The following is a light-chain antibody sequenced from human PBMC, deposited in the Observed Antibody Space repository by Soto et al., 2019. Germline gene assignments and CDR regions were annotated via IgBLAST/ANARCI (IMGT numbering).Light chain of an antibody. J-gene: IGKJ4*01. V-gene: IGKV1-6*01. CDR1: QGIRND. CDR2: AAS. Sequence: AIQMTRSPSSLSASVGDRVTITCRASQGIRNDLGWYQQKPGKAPTLLIYAASSLQSGVPSRFSGSGSGTDFTLTISSLQPEDFATYYCLQDYIYPLSFGGGTKVDIK. CDR3: LQDYIYPLS.